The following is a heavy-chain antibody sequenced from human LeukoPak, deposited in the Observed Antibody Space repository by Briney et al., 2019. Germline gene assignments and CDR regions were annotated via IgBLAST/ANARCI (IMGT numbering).Heavy chain of an antibody. CDR2: IYYSGST. D-gene: IGHD3-10*01. CDR3: ARGSLKARSYWYFDL. V-gene: IGHV4-59*12. CDR1: GGSISSYY. Sequence: KPSETLSLTCTVSGGSISSYYWSWIRQPPGKGLEWIGYIYYSGSTNYNPSLKSRVTISVDTSKNQFSLKLSSVTAADTAVYYCARGSLKARSYWYFDLWGRGTLVTVSS. J-gene: IGHJ2*01.